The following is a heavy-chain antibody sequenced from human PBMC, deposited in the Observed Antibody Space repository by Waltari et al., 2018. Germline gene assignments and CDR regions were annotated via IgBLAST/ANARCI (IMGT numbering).Heavy chain of an antibody. D-gene: IGHD3-22*01. Sequence: QVQLVQSGAEVKKPGSSVKVSCKASGGTFSSYTISWGRQAPGQGLEWMGRIIPILGIANYAQKFQGRVTITADKSTSTAYMELSSLRSEDTAVYYCARLVAQRGIVVWGQGTMVTVSS. J-gene: IGHJ3*01. CDR2: IIPILGIA. CDR1: GGTFSSYT. V-gene: IGHV1-69*02. CDR3: ARLVAQRGIVV.